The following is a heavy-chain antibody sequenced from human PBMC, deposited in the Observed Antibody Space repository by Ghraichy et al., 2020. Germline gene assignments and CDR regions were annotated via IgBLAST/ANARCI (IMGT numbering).Heavy chain of an antibody. V-gene: IGHV1-24*01. Sequence: ASVKVSCKVSGYTLTELSMHWVRQAPGKGLEWMGGFDPEDGETIYAQKFQGRVTMTEDTSTDTAYMELSSLRSEDTAVYYCATVRELNNDGDYSFDYWGQGTLVTVSS. CDR2: FDPEDGET. CDR3: ATVRELNNDGDYSFDY. J-gene: IGHJ4*02. CDR1: GYTLTELS. D-gene: IGHD4-17*01.